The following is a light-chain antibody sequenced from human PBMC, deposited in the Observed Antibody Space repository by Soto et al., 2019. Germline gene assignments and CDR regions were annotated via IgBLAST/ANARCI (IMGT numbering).Light chain of an antibody. Sequence: EIVLTQSPATLSGSPAASATVSCRASQSVRTSLAWYQHKPGQAPRLVIYDASLRANGVPARFGGSGSGADFTLTINSLEPEDFAVYYCQQRNDCPPITFGQGTRVDIK. V-gene: IGKV3-11*01. CDR2: DAS. CDR1: QSVRTS. CDR3: QQRNDCPPIT. J-gene: IGKJ5*01.